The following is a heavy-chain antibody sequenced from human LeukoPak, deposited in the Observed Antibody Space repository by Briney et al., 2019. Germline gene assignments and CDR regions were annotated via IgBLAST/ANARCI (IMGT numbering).Heavy chain of an antibody. CDR2: ISSSSSYT. J-gene: IGHJ4*02. CDR1: GFTFSTYW. D-gene: IGHD6-19*01. CDR3: ARRSYSSGYYFDY. V-gene: IGHV3-11*06. Sequence: PGGSLRLSCAASGFTFSTYWMHWVRQAPGKGLEWVSYISSSSSYTNYADSVKGRFTISKDNAKNSLYLQMNSLRAEDTAVYYCARRSYSSGYYFDYWGQGTLVTVSS.